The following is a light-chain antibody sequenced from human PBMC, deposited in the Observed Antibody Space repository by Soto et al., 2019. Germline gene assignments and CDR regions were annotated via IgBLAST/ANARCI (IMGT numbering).Light chain of an antibody. J-gene: IGKJ5*01. Sequence: EIVLTQSPATLSLSPGERATLSCRASQSVSSCLAWYQQKPGQAPRLLIYDASNRATGIPARFRGSGSGTDFPLTISSLEPEDFAVYFCQQRSNWITFGQGTRREIK. V-gene: IGKV3-11*01. CDR3: QQRSNWIT. CDR2: DAS. CDR1: QSVSSC.